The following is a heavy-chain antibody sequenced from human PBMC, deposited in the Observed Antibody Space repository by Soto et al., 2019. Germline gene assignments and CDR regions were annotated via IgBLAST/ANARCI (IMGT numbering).Heavy chain of an antibody. CDR1: GGTFSSYT. CDR2: IIPILGIA. J-gene: IGHJ4*02. Sequence: QVQLVQSGAEVKKPGSSVKVSCKASGGTFSSYTISWVRQAPGQGLEWMGRIIPILGIANYAQKFQGRVTXXAXKXXSTAYMELSSLRSEDTAVYYCAREHVGDYQIPFDYWGQGTLVTVSS. D-gene: IGHD4-17*01. CDR3: AREHVGDYQIPFDY. V-gene: IGHV1-69*08.